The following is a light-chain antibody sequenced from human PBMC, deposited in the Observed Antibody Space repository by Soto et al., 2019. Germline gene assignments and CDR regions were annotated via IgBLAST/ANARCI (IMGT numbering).Light chain of an antibody. J-gene: IGLJ1*01. V-gene: IGLV2-8*01. CDR1: SSDVGGYNY. CDR2: EVT. Sequence: QSALTQPPSASGSPVQSVAISCTGTSSDVGGYNYVSWYQQYPGKAPKLIMYEVTKRPSGVPDRFSGSKSGNTASLTVSGLQAEDEADYYCCSYVGSNNYVFGTGTKVTVL. CDR3: CSYVGSNNYV.